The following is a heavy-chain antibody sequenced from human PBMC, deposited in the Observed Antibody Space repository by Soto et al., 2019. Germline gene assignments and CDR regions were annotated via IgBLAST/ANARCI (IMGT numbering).Heavy chain of an antibody. V-gene: IGHV4-34*01. CDR2: INHSGST. CDR3: ARTYSSSWSPFDY. D-gene: IGHD6-13*01. Sequence: QVQLQQWGAGLLKPSETLSLTCAVYGGSFSGYYWSWIRQPPGKGLEWIGEINHSGSTNYNPSLKSLVTISVDTSTNQFSLKLSSVTAADTAVYYCARTYSSSWSPFDYWGQGTLVTVSS. J-gene: IGHJ4*02. CDR1: GGSFSGYY.